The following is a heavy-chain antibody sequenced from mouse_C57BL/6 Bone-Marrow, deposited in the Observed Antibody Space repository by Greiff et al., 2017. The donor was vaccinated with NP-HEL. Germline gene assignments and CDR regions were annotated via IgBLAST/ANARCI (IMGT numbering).Heavy chain of an antibody. CDR1: GYTFTDYY. D-gene: IGHD1-1*01. J-gene: IGHJ2*01. CDR3: ARAGTLLLIY. V-gene: IGHV1-26*01. Sequence: EVQLQQSGPELVKPGASVKISCKASGYTFTDYYMNWVKQSHGKSLEWIGDINPNNGGTSYNQKFKGKATLTVDKSSSTAYMELRSLTSEDSAVYYCARAGTLLLIYWGQGTTLTVSS. CDR2: INPNNGGT.